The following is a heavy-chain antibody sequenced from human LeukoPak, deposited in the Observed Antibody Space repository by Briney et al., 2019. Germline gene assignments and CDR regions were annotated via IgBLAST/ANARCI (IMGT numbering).Heavy chain of an antibody. CDR2: IYYSGST. CDR3: AREGIAAAPIGYFDY. Sequence: SETLSLTCTVSGGSISSYYWSWIRQPPGKGLEWIGYIYYSGSTNYNPSLKSRVTISVDTSKNQFSLKRSSVTAADTAVYYCAREGIAAAPIGYFDYWGQGTLVTVSS. D-gene: IGHD6-13*01. V-gene: IGHV4-59*01. CDR1: GGSISSYY. J-gene: IGHJ4*02.